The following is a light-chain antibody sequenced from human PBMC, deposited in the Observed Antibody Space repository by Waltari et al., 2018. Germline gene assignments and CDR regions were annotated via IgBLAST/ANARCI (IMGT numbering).Light chain of an antibody. CDR3: TSYAGINNLV. CDR1: STDVAGYNY. CDR2: EVN. V-gene: IGLV2-8*01. Sequence: QSALTQPPSPSGSPGPSVTISCTGTSTDVAGYNYVTWYQQYPGKVPKRLIYEVNKRPSGVPDRFSGSKSGNTASLTVSGLQAEDEATYYCTSYAGINNLVFGTGTKVTVL. J-gene: IGLJ1*01.